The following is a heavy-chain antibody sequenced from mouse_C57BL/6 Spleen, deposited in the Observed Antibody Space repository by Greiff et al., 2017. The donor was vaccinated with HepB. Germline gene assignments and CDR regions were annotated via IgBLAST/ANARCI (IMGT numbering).Heavy chain of an antibody. Sequence: QVHVKQSGAELVKPGASVKLSCKASGYTFTSYWMHWVKQRPGQGLEWIGMIHPNSGSTNYNEKFKSKATLTVDKSSSTAYMQLSSLTSEDSAVYYCARWGYYGSRTLYFDYWGQGTTLTVSS. V-gene: IGHV1-64*01. D-gene: IGHD1-1*01. CDR3: ARWGYYGSRTLYFDY. J-gene: IGHJ2*01. CDR2: IHPNSGST. CDR1: GYTFTSYW.